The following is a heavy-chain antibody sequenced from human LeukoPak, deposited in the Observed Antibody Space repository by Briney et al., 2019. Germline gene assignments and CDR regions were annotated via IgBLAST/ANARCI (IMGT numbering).Heavy chain of an antibody. D-gene: IGHD5-24*01. CDR1: GFIFSSNV. CDR3: AREMATQYYFDY. CDR2: VSTSGGST. V-gene: IGHV3-23*01. Sequence: GGSLRLSCAASGFIFSSNVMSWVRQAPGKGLEWVSSVSTSGGSTYYADSVKGRFTISRDNSKNTLYLQMNSLRAEDTAVYYCAREMATQYYFDYWGQGTLVTVSS. J-gene: IGHJ4*02.